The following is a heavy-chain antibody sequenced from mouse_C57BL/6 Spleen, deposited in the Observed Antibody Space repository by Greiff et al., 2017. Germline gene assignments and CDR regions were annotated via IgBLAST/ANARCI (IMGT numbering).Heavy chain of an antibody. D-gene: IGHD3-2*02. CDR3: TGGGSGYAMDY. CDR2: IRLKSDNYAT. Sequence: EVKVEESGGGLVQPGGSMKLSCVASGFTFSNYWMNWVRQSPEKGLEWVAQIRLKSDNYATHYAESVKGRFTISRDDSKSSVYLQMNNLRAEDTGIYYCTGGGSGYAMDYWGQGTSVTVSS. V-gene: IGHV6-3*01. CDR1: GFTFSNYW. J-gene: IGHJ4*01.